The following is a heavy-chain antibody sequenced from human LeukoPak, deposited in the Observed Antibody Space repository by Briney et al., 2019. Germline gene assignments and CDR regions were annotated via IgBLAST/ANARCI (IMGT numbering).Heavy chain of an antibody. CDR1: GGSISSGGYS. J-gene: IGHJ4*02. CDR3: ARDPAGGGYFDS. CDR2: IYHSGST. V-gene: IGHV4-30-2*01. Sequence: SETLSLTCAVSGGSISSGGYSWSWIRQPPGKGLEWIGYIYHSGSTYYNPSLKSRATISVDRSKNQFSLKLSSVTAADTAVYYCARDPAGGGYFDSWGQGTLATAPS. D-gene: IGHD3-10*01.